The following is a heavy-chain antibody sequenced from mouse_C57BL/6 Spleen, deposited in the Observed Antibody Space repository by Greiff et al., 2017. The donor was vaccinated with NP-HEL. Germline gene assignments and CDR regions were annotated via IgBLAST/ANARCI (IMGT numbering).Heavy chain of an antibody. J-gene: IGHJ4*01. Sequence: VQLQQSGAELVKPGASVKLSCKASGYTFTSYWMQWVKQRPGQGLEWIGEIDPSDSFTNYNQKFKGKATLTVDTSSSTAYMQLSSLTSEDSAVYYCARRDGSSYDYYAMDYWGQGTSVTVSS. CDR1: GYTFTSYW. V-gene: IGHV1-50*01. CDR3: ARRDGSSYDYYAMDY. CDR2: IDPSDSFT. D-gene: IGHD1-1*01.